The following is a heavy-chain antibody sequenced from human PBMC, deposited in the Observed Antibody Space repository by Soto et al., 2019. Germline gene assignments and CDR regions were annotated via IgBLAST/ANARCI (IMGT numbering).Heavy chain of an antibody. J-gene: IGHJ6*02. CDR2: TSSSGSYG. V-gene: IGHV3-21*01. CDR1: GFTFSSYT. Sequence: PGGSLRLSCAASGFTFSSYTMIWVRQAPGRGLEWVSSTSSSGSYGYDADSVKGRFTISRDNAKNTLYLQMNSLRADNTAVYYCARAYGDFGRVVDVWGQGTTVTVSS. CDR3: ARAYGDFGRVVDV. D-gene: IGHD4-17*01.